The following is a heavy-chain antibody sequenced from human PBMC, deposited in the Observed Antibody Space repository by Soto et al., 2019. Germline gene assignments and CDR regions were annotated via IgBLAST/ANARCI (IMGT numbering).Heavy chain of an antibody. CDR1: GGSVSSGSYY. V-gene: IGHV4-61*01. CDR3: ARGTGLVTNYYYYGMDV. Sequence: PSETLSLTCTVSGGSVSSGSYYWSWIRHPPGKGLEWIGYIYYIGSTNYNPSLKSRVTISVYTSKNQFSLKLSSVTAADTAVYYCARGTGLVTNYYYYGMDVWGPGTTVTV. CDR2: IYYIGST. J-gene: IGHJ6*02. D-gene: IGHD3-16*01.